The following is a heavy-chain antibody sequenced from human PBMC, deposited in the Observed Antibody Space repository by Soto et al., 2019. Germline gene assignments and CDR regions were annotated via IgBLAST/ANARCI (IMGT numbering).Heavy chain of an antibody. V-gene: IGHV6-1*01. CDR3: ARDGDSSSYYYYGMDV. D-gene: IGHD6-6*01. CDR2: NYYRSNRYN. J-gene: IGHJ6*02. CDR1: GDSVSSNSAA. Sequence: SQTLSLTCAISGDSVSSNSAAWNWIRQSPSRGLEWLGRNYYRSNRYNDYAVSVKSQITINPDTSKNQSSLQLNSVIPEDTAVYCGARDGDSSSYYYYGMDVWGQGTTVTVSS.